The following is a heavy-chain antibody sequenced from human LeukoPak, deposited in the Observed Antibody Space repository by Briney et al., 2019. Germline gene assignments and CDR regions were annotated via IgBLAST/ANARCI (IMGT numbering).Heavy chain of an antibody. V-gene: IGHV3-13*01. CDR3: RVLWFGELLEREAFDI. CDR2: IGTAGDT. J-gene: IGHJ3*02. Sequence: PGGSLRLSCAASGFTFSSYDMHWVRQATGKGLEWVSAIGTAGDTYYPGSVKGRFTISRENAKNSLYLQMNSLRAGDTAVYYHRVLWFGELLEREAFDIWGQGTIVTVSS. D-gene: IGHD3-10*01. CDR1: GFTFSSYD.